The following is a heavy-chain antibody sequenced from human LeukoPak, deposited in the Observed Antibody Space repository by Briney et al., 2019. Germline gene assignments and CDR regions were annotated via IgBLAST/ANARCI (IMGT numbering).Heavy chain of an antibody. Sequence: GGSLRLSCAASGFTFSSYAMSWVRQAPGKGLEWGSAISGSGGSTYYADSVKGRFTISRDNSKNTLYLQMNSLRAEDTAVYYCAKGGYSSSWYDSNWFDPWGQGTLVTVSS. J-gene: IGHJ5*02. CDR3: AKGGYSSSWYDSNWFDP. D-gene: IGHD6-13*01. CDR1: GFTFSSYA. CDR2: ISGSGGST. V-gene: IGHV3-23*01.